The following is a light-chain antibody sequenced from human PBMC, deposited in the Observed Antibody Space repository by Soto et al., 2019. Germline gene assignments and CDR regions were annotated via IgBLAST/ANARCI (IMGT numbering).Light chain of an antibody. Sequence: EIVLTQSPGTLPLSPGERVTLSCRASQSVSSSYLAWYQQKPGQAPRLLIYAASNRATGTPDRFSGSGSGTDFTLTIYRLEPEDFAVYYCQQYGSSITFGQGTRLEIK. J-gene: IGKJ5*01. CDR2: AAS. CDR3: QQYGSSIT. V-gene: IGKV3-20*01. CDR1: QSVSSSY.